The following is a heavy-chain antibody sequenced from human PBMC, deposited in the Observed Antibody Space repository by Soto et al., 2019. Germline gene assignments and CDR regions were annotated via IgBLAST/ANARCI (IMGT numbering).Heavy chain of an antibody. D-gene: IGHD5-18*01. CDR3: ARDSSIYSYGYRGGLRLDYYYYMDV. Sequence: QVQLQESGPGLVKPSETLSLTCTVSGGSISSYYWSWIRQPPGKGLEWIGYIYYSGSTNYNPSLKSRVTISVDTSKNQFSLKLSSVTAADTAVYYFARDSSIYSYGYRGGLRLDYYYYMDVWGKGTTVTVSS. V-gene: IGHV4-59*01. J-gene: IGHJ6*03. CDR1: GGSISSYY. CDR2: IYYSGST.